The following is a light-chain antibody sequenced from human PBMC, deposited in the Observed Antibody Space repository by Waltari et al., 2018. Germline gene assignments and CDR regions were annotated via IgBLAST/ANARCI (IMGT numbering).Light chain of an antibody. CDR2: RHN. V-gene: IGLV1-47*01. Sequence: QSVLSQPASASGTPGQRVTISCSGSNYNIGYHLEYWYHPLPGTAPKLLIYRHNPRPSGVPARFSGSKSGTSASLAISGLRSEDEADYYCASWDGSLGGVIFGGGTKLTVL. J-gene: IGLJ2*01. CDR1: NYNIGYHL. CDR3: ASWDGSLGGVI.